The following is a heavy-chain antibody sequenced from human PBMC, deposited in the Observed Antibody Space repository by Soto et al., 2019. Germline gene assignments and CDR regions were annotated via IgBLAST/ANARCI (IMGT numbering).Heavy chain of an antibody. CDR3: ARVFGVSSRPRGYYYYYLDV. Sequence: EVQVVESGGGLVKPGGSLRLSCAASGFTFSSFHMNWVRQAPGEGLEWVSSIRRNGNYIYYADSVKGQFTISRDNAENSLSLQMTGRSGEDTAVYYCARVFGVSSRPRGYYYYYLDVWGKGTTVTVSS. J-gene: IGHJ6*03. D-gene: IGHD3-3*01. CDR1: GFTFSSFH. V-gene: IGHV3-21*01. CDR2: IRRNGNYI.